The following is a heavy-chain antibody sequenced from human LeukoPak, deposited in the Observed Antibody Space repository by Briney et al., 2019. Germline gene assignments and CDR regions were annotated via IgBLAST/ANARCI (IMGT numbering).Heavy chain of an antibody. CDR3: AREMVGASTKAIDY. D-gene: IGHD1-26*01. J-gene: IGHJ4*02. V-gene: IGHV3-21*01. CDR1: GFTFSTYI. CDR2: ISSTSRYT. Sequence: GGSLRLSCGASGFTFSTYIMNWVRQAPGKGLEWVSSISSTSRYTYYADSVKGRFIISRDNAKNSLYLQMDSLRAEETAVYYCAREMVGASTKAIDYWGQGTLVTVSS.